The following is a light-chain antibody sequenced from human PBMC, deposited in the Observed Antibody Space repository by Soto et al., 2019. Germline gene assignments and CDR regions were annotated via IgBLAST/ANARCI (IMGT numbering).Light chain of an antibody. J-gene: IGKJ1*01. CDR2: GAS. CDR1: QSVSSN. Sequence: EIVMTQSPATLSVSPGERATLSCRASQSVSSNLAWYQQNLGQASALLIYGASTRATGIPARFSGSGSGTDFTLTISSLQSEDFAVYYCQQYNNWPETFGQGTKVDIK. CDR3: QQYNNWPET. V-gene: IGKV3-15*01.